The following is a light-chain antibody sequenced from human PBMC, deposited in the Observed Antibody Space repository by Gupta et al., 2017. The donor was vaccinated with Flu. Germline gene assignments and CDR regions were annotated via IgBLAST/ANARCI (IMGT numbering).Light chain of an antibody. Sequence: GTSSDVGGYNYVSWYQQHPGKAPKLMIYEVSNRPSGVFNRFSGSKSGNTASLTISGLQAEDEADYYCSSYTSSSTYVVFGGGTKLTVL. CDR2: EVS. CDR1: SSDVGGYNY. V-gene: IGLV2-14*01. J-gene: IGLJ2*01. CDR3: SSYTSSSTYVV.